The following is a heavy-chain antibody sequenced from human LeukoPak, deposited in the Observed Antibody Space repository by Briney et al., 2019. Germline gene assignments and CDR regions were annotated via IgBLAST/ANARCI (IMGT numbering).Heavy chain of an antibody. CDR3: ATGGTRAATGRMRF. CDR1: GFTFSSFG. CDR2: TSYDGNEK. D-gene: IGHD6-25*01. V-gene: IGHV3-30*03. J-gene: IGHJ4*02. Sequence: GGSLRLSCAASGFTFSSFGMHWVRQAPGKGLEWVTVTSYDGNEKYYADSVKGRFTISRDNSKNTVYLQMNSLRAEDTAVYYCATGGTRAATGRMRFWGQGTLVTVSS.